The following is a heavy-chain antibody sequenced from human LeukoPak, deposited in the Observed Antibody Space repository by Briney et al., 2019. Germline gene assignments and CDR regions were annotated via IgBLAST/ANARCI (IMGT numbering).Heavy chain of an antibody. CDR3: AMTYCSSTSCYLDY. Sequence: PSETLSLTCTVSGGSISSYYWSWIRQPPGKGLEWIGYIYYSGSTNYNPSLESRVTISVDTSKNQFSLKLSSVTAADTAVYYCAMTYCSSTSCYLDYWGQGTLVTVSS. CDR2: IYYSGST. CDR1: GGSISSYY. V-gene: IGHV4-59*01. J-gene: IGHJ4*02. D-gene: IGHD2-2*01.